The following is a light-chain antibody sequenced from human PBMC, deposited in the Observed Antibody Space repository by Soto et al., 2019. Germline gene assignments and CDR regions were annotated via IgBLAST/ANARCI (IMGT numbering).Light chain of an antibody. V-gene: IGKV3-20*01. Sequence: EIVLTQSPGTLSLSPGERATLSCRASQSVSSIYLAWYQQKPGQAPRLLIYGASSRAPGIPDRFSGSGSGTDFTLTISRLESEDFAVYYCQQYGTSPFTFSQGTKLEIK. J-gene: IGKJ2*01. CDR1: QSVSSIY. CDR3: QQYGTSPFT. CDR2: GAS.